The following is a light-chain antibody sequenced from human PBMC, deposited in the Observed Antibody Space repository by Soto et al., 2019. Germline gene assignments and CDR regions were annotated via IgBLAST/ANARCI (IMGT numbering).Light chain of an antibody. CDR3: SSYTSSSTLDV. V-gene: IGLV2-14*01. CDR2: DVS. J-gene: IGLJ1*01. Sequence: QSVLTQPASVSGSPGQSITISRTGTSSDVGGYNYVSWYQQHPGKAHKLMIYDVSNRPSGVSNRFSGSKSGNTASLNISGLQAEDEADYYCSSYTSSSTLDVFGTGTKVTVL. CDR1: SSDVGGYNY.